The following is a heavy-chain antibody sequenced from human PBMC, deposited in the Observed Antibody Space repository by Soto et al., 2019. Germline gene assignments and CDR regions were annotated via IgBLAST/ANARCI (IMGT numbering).Heavy chain of an antibody. Sequence: EVQLVESGGGLVQPGGSLRLSCAASGFTFSDHYMDWVRQAPGKGLEWVGRTRNKANSYTTEYAASVKGRFTISRDDSKNSLYLKMNSLKTEDTAVYYRVCPGFSISPAWGPGTLVAVSS. CDR1: GFTFSDHY. D-gene: IGHD6-13*01. V-gene: IGHV3-72*01. J-gene: IGHJ5*02. CDR3: VCPGFSISPA. CDR2: TRNKANSYTT.